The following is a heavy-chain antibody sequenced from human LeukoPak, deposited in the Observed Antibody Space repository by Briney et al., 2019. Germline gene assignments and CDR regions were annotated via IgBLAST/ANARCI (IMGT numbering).Heavy chain of an antibody. J-gene: IGHJ3*02. V-gene: IGHV1-18*01. D-gene: IGHD5-12*01. Sequence: GASVKVSCTASGYTFTINGISWVRHGPAPGQEWKGWISVNNGNTNYAQKLQGRVTMTTDTSTSTAYMELRSLRSDDTAVYYCGREEQWLRGVDSFDMGAQGTRVTVSS. CDR1: GYTFTING. CDR2: ISVNNGNT. CDR3: GREEQWLRGVDSFDM.